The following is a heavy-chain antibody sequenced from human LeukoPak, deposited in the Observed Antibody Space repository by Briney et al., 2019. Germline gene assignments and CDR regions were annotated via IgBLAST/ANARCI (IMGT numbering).Heavy chain of an antibody. Sequence: KTSQTLSLTCALSGDTVSSNSAAWNWIRHSPSRGLEWLGRTYYRSNLYNGYAVSVKSRITIHPDTSKNQFSLQLNSVSPEGTAVYCCAGVRGSREWFRSGRGVCDYWGQGTLVTVSS. CDR1: GDTVSSNSAA. V-gene: IGHV6-1*01. J-gene: IGHJ4*02. CDR3: AGVRGSREWFRSGRGVCDY. D-gene: IGHD3-3*01. CDR2: TYYRSNLYN.